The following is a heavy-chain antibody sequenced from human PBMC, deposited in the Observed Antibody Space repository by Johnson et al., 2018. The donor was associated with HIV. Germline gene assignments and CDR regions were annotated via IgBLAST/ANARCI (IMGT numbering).Heavy chain of an antibody. V-gene: IGHV3-66*02. CDR3: ARDGKYSSIGPDAFDV. CDR1: GFTLRNCA. J-gene: IGHJ3*01. Sequence: EVQLVESGGGLVQPGGSLRLSCAASGFTLRNCAINWGRRAPGKGLEWVSVIYSGGSTYYADYVKGRFTISRDHSENTLYLQMNSLRPEDTAVYFCARDGKYSSIGPDAFDVWGQGTMVAVSS. D-gene: IGHD6-13*01. CDR2: IYSGGST.